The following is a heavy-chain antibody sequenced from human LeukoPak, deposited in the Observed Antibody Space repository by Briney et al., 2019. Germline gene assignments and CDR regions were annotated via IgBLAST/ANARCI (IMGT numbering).Heavy chain of an antibody. CDR1: GFSFSTYS. V-gene: IGHV3-48*01. J-gene: IGHJ4*02. CDR3: GTGDPRFDY. CDR2: ISSGSSAI. D-gene: IGHD7-27*01. Sequence: PGGSLRLSCAASGFSFSTYSMNWVRQAPGKGLQWVSYISSGSSAIYYTDSVKGRFTITRDDAKNSVYLQMNSLRTEDTAVYYCGTGDPRFDYWARESWSPSPQ.